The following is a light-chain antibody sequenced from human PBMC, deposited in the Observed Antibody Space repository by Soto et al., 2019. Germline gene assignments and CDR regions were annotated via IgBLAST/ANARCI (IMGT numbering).Light chain of an antibody. V-gene: IGKV2-28*01. Sequence: EIVMTQSPPSLTFTPGEPATISCRSSQRLLHSNGNYFLDWKLQKPGQTPQLLTYLGFNRASGVLDGVSGSGAGRDFTLRISRVEAEDVWLYYCMQALQTPYTVGQGTKLEIK. CDR1: QRLLHSNGNYF. CDR3: MQALQTPYT. J-gene: IGKJ2*01. CDR2: LGF.